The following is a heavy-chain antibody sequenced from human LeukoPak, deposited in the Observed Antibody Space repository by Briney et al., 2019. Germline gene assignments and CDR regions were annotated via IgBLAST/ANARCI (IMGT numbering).Heavy chain of an antibody. CDR2: ISYDGSNK. Sequence: GGSLRLSCAASGFTFSSYGMHWVRQAPGKGLEWVAVISYDGSNKYYADSVKGRFTISRDNSKNTLYLQMNSLRAEDTAVYYCASPSLGYDSSGYYSFDYWGQGTLVTVSS. D-gene: IGHD3-22*01. V-gene: IGHV3-30*03. CDR1: GFTFSSYG. CDR3: ASPSLGYDSSGYYSFDY. J-gene: IGHJ4*02.